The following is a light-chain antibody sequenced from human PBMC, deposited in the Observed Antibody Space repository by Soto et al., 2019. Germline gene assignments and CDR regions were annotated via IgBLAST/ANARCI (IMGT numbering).Light chain of an antibody. Sequence: ETVLTQSPATLSLSPGERATLSCRASESVDIYLAWYQQKPGQAPRLLIYDASNRATGLPARFSGSGSGTDFTLTISSLEPEDFAVYYCQQRRNWPPLTFGGGTRVDIK. CDR1: ESVDIY. J-gene: IGKJ4*01. CDR3: QQRRNWPPLT. V-gene: IGKV3-11*01. CDR2: DAS.